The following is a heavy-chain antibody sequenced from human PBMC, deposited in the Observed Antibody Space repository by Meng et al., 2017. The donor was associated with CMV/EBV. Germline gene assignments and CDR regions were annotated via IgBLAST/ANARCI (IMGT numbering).Heavy chain of an antibody. D-gene: IGHD3-22*01. V-gene: IGHV3-23*01. CDR2: ISGGGGST. CDR3: AKFYDTTGGYYYYGMDV. CDR1: GFTFSSYA. J-gene: IGHJ6*02. Sequence: GGSLRLSRAASGFTFSSYAMSWVRQAPGKGLEWVSAISGGGGSTYYADSVKGRFTISRDNSKNTLYLQMNSLRAEDTAVYYCAKFYDTTGGYYYYGMDVWGQGTTVTVSS.